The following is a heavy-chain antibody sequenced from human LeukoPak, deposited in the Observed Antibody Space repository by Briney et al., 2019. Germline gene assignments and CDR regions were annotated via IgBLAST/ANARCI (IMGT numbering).Heavy chain of an antibody. CDR2: INAGNGNT. D-gene: IGHD2/OR15-2a*01. V-gene: IGHV1-3*01. CDR3: ARDLLLASGKSNYYYGMDV. CDR1: GYTFTSYA. J-gene: IGHJ6*04. Sequence: ASVKVSCKASGYTFTSYAMHWVRQAPGQRLGWMGWINAGNGNTKYSQKFQGRVTITRDTSASTAYMELGSLRSEDTAVYYCARDLLLASGKSNYYYGMDVWGKGTTVTVSS.